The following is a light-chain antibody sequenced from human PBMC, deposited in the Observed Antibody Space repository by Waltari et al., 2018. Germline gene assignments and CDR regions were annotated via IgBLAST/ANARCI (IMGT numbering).Light chain of an antibody. J-gene: IGLJ2*01. CDR3: QVCDNSGDRVV. Sequence: SYVLTHPPSVSVAPGQTARITCEGNNIGSKSVHWYQQKPGQAPVLVVDDDSDRPSGSPERFSGSNSGNTATLSSSRVDAGDEADYYCQVCDNSGDRVVFGGGTKLTVL. CDR2: DDS. CDR1: NIGSKS. V-gene: IGLV3-21*02.